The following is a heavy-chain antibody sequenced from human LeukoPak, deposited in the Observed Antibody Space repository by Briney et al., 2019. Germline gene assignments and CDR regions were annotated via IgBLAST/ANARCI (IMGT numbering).Heavy chain of an antibody. D-gene: IGHD3-3*01. J-gene: IGHJ5*02. CDR2: SYHIGST. Sequence: SETLSLTCTVSGYSISSGYYWGWTRQPPGKGLAWIGSSYHIGSTYYNPSLKSRVTISVDTSKNPFSPKLSSVTAADTAVYYCARARLPNSYYDLGSGYWGHWFDPWGQGTMVTVSS. CDR3: ARARLPNSYYDLGSGYWGHWFDP. V-gene: IGHV4-38-2*02. CDR1: GYSISSGYY.